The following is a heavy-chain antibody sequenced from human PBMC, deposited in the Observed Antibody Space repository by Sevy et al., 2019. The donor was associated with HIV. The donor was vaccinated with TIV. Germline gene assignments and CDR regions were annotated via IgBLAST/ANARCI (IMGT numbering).Heavy chain of an antibody. Sequence: SETLSLTCTVSGGSISNYYWNWIRQPAGKGLEWIGRIYTSGSTNYKPSLKSRITMSVDTSKNQFSLRLSSLTAADTAVYYCAREGAYGLWSGIAAFDIWGQGTTVTVSS. V-gene: IGHV4-4*07. CDR3: AREGAYGLWSGIAAFDI. CDR1: GGSISNYY. CDR2: IYTSGST. D-gene: IGHD3-3*01. J-gene: IGHJ3*02.